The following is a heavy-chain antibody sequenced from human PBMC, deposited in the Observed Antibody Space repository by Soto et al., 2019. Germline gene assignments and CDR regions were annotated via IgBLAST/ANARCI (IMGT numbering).Heavy chain of an antibody. D-gene: IGHD6-6*01. Sequence: EVQLLESGGGLVQPGGSLRLSCAASGFTFTTYAMSWVRQAPGKGLEWVSAISGSAGSTYYADSMKGRFTISRDNSKNTLSLQINSLRAEDTAVYYCAKNWDTTFSSSSHWGQGTLVSVSS. J-gene: IGHJ4*02. CDR3: AKNWDTTFSSSSH. CDR2: ISGSAGST. V-gene: IGHV3-23*01. CDR1: GFTFTTYA.